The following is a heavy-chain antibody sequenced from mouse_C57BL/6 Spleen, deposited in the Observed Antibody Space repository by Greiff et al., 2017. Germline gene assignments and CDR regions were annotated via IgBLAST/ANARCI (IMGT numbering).Heavy chain of an antibody. CDR3: AKSNYGSAMDY. CDR2: LSSGSSTI. D-gene: IGHD2-5*01. Sequence: EVQLVESGGGLVKPGGSLKLSCAASGFTFSDYGMHWVRQAPEKGLEWVAYLSSGSSTIYYADTVKGRFTISRDNAKNTLFLQMTSLRSEDTAMYYCAKSNYGSAMDYGGQGTSVTVSS. J-gene: IGHJ4*01. CDR1: GFTFSDYG. V-gene: IGHV5-17*01.